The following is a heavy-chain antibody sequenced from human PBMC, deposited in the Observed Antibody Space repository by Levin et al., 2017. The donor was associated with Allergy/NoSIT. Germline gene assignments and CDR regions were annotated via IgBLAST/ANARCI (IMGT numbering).Heavy chain of an antibody. Sequence: GGSLRLSCAASGFTFRNSAIHWVRQAPGKGLEWVAIISHDGNNKYYADSVMGRFTISRDNSKNTLYLQVASLRLEDTAVYFCARAADYVMDVWGQGTTVTVSS. J-gene: IGHJ6*02. D-gene: IGHD3-16*01. CDR3: ARAADYVMDV. CDR1: GFTFRNSA. CDR2: ISHDGNNK. V-gene: IGHV3-30*04.